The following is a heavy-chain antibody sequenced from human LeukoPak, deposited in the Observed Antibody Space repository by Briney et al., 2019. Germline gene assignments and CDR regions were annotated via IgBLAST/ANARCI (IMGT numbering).Heavy chain of an antibody. Sequence: GGSLRLSCAASGFTFSSYEMNWVRQAPGKGLEWVSYISSSGSTIYYADSVKGGFTISRDNSKNTLYLQMNSLRAEDTAEYYCAKDGAAAGKKDAFDIWGQGTMVTVSS. D-gene: IGHD6-13*01. J-gene: IGHJ3*02. CDR2: ISSSGSTI. V-gene: IGHV3-48*03. CDR3: AKDGAAAGKKDAFDI. CDR1: GFTFSSYE.